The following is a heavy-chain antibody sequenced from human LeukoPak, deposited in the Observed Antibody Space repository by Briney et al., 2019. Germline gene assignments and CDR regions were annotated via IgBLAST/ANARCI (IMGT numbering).Heavy chain of an antibody. D-gene: IGHD6-19*01. CDR2: ISYDGSNK. Sequence: TGGSLRLSCAASGFTFSSYAMHWVRQAPGKGLEWVAVISYDGSNKYYADSVKGRFTISRDNSKNTLYLQMNSLRADDTAVYYFARDPVGQHSSGWYFQHWGQGTLVTVSS. CDR1: GFTFSSYA. CDR3: ARDPVGQHSSGWYFQH. V-gene: IGHV3-30-3*01. J-gene: IGHJ1*01.